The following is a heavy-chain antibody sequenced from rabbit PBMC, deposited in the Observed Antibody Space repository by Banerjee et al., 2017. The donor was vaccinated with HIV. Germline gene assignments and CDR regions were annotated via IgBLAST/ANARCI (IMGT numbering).Heavy chain of an antibody. CDR2: AVAGSSGRA. CDR3: ARNFDL. Sequence: QSLEEAGGDRVEHGASLTLTCTASGFSFSNKAVMCWVRQAPGKGLEWVACAVAGSSGRAYSATRAKARFTISKTSSTTVTLQMTSLTAADAAAYFCARNFDLWGPGTLVTVS. CDR1: GFSFSNKAV. J-gene: IGHJ4*01. V-gene: IGHV1S40*01.